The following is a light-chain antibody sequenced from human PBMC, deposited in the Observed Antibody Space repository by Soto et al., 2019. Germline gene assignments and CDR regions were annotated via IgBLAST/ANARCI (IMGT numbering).Light chain of an antibody. CDR3: LQEYSYPRT. CDR2: GAS. Sequence: AIQMTQSPASLSASVGDRVTITCRASQDIRNELGWYQQKPGQAPKLLIYGASILQAGAPARFSGIGSGTDFTLTISSLQPEDFATYYCLQEYSYPRTFGQGTKVEIK. CDR1: QDIRNE. V-gene: IGKV1-6*01. J-gene: IGKJ1*01.